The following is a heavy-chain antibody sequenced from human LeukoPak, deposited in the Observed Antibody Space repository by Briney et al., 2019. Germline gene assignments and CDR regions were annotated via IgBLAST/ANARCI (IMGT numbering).Heavy chain of an antibody. Sequence: ASVKVSCKASGGTFSSYAISWVRQAPGQGLEWMGGIIPIFGTANYAQKFQGRVTITTDESTSTAYMELSSLSSEDTAVYYCARGTYYYDSSGYYYEAFDYWGQGTLVTVSS. CDR1: GGTFSSYA. CDR3: ARGTYYYDSSGYYYEAFDY. D-gene: IGHD3-22*01. CDR2: IIPIFGTA. J-gene: IGHJ4*02. V-gene: IGHV1-69*05.